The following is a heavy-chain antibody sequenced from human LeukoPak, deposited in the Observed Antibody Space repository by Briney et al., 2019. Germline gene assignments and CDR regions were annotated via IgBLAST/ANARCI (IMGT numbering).Heavy chain of an antibody. CDR1: GHTFTSYG. CDR2: ISAYNGNT. D-gene: IGHD3-22*01. Sequence: SSEKVSCKASGHTFTSYGISWVRQAPGQGLEWMGWISAYNGNTNYAQKLQGRVTMTTDTSTSTAYMELRSLRSEDTAVYYCARDCGDSSGYCPEYFQHRGQGTLVTVSS. J-gene: IGHJ1*01. CDR3: ARDCGDSSGYCPEYFQH. V-gene: IGHV1-18*01.